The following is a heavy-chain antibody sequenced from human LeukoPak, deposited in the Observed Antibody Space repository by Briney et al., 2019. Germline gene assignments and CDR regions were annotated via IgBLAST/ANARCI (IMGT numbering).Heavy chain of an antibody. CDR2: ICYSGST. CDR3: ARHLAAATSAFDY. J-gene: IGHJ4*02. Sequence: SETLSLACAVSGGSITSYCCSWIRQPPGKGLEWIGYICYSGSTNYNPSPKSRITISVDPSKNHFSLEVNSVTTADTALYYCARHLAAATSAFDYWGRGTLVTVSS. V-gene: IGHV4-59*01. CDR1: GGSITSYC. D-gene: IGHD6-13*01.